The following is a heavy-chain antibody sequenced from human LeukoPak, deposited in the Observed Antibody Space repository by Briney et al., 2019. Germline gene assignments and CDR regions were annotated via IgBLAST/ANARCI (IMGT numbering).Heavy chain of an antibody. CDR2: ISDSNSYT. V-gene: IGHV3-11*03. CDR1: GFTFSDYY. J-gene: IGHJ6*02. D-gene: IGHD3-10*01. CDR3: ARSPDYYGSGTYYIDYYYGMDV. Sequence: GWSLRLSCAASGFTFSDYYMSWIRQAPGKGLEWGSYISDSNSYTNYADSVKGRFTISRDNAKNSLYLQMNSLRAEDTAVYYCARSPDYYGSGTYYIDYYYGMDVWGQGTTVTVSS.